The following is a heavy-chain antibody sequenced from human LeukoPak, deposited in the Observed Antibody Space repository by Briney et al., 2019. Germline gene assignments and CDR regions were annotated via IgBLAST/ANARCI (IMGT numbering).Heavy chain of an antibody. V-gene: IGHV4-30-2*01. CDR2: IYHSGST. CDR3: ARDPLTGEWDY. J-gene: IGHJ4*02. Sequence: PSETLSLTCTVSGGSISSGGYYWSWIRQPPGKGLEWIGYIYHSGSTYYNPSLKSRVTISVDRSKNQFSLKLSSVTAADTAVYYCARDPLTGEWDYWGQGTLVTISS. D-gene: IGHD7-27*01. CDR1: GGSISSGGYY.